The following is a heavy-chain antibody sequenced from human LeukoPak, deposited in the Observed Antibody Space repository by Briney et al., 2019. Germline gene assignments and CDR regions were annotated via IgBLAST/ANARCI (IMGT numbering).Heavy chain of an antibody. J-gene: IGHJ4*02. D-gene: IGHD6-19*01. V-gene: IGHV3-23*01. CDR2: IDYSGGSS. Sequence: GGSLRLSCTVSGFTLSSYEMSWIRQAPGKGLEWVSSIDYSGGSSYYADSVKGRFTISRDNAKKSMYLEMNSLRAEDTAVYYCARPSNEGQWLVGQGVDYWGQGTLVTVSS. CDR3: ARPSNEGQWLVGQGVDY. CDR1: GFTLSSYE.